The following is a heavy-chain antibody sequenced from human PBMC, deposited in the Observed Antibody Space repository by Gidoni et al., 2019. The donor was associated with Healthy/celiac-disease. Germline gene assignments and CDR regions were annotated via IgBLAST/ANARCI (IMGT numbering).Heavy chain of an antibody. CDR1: GFSFSSSA. D-gene: IGHD6-6*01. V-gene: IGHV3-23*01. Sequence: EVQLLASGGGLVQPGGSLGLSWSASGFSFSSSAISWVRQAPGKGLGWVSAISGSGGSTYYADSVKGRFTIARDNSKNTLYLQMNSLRAEDTAVYYCAKDRGSSDYWGQGTLVTVSS. CDR2: ISGSGGST. CDR3: AKDRGSSDY. J-gene: IGHJ4*02.